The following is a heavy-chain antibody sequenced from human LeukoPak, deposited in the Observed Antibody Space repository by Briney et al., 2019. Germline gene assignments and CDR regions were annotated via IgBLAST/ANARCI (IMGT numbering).Heavy chain of an antibody. CDR3: AKDGGITIFGVVIPWFDP. V-gene: IGHV3-23*01. CDR1: GFTFSSYA. CDR2: ISGSGGST. D-gene: IGHD3-3*01. Sequence: GGSLRLSCAASGFTFSSYAMSWVRQAPGKGLEWVSAISGSGGSTYYADSVKGRFTISRDNSKNTLYLQMNSLRAEDTAVYYCAKDGGITIFGVVIPWFDPWGQGTLVTVSS. J-gene: IGHJ5*02.